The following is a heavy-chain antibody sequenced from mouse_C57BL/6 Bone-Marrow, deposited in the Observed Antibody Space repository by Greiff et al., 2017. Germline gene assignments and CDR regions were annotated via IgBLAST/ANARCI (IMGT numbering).Heavy chain of an antibody. CDR1: GYSITSGYY. D-gene: IGHD2-2*01. V-gene: IGHV3-6*01. Sequence: EVQRVESGPGLVKPSQSLSLTCSVTGYSITSGYYWNWIRQFPGNKLEWMGYISYDGSNNYNPSLKNRISITRDTSKNQCFLKLNSVTTEDTATYYCARRGYLDYWGQGTTLTVSS. CDR2: ISYDGSN. J-gene: IGHJ2*01. CDR3: ARRGYLDY.